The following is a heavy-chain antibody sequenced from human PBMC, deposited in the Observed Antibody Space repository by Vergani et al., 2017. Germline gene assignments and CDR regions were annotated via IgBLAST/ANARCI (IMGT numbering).Heavy chain of an antibody. D-gene: IGHD3-22*01. CDR1: GFTFSSYG. CDR3: ARDPSRHDSSGD. CDR2: IWYDGSNK. Sequence: VQLVESGGGLVKPGGSLRLSCAASGFTFSSYGMHWVRQAPGKGLEWVAVIWYDGSNKYYADSVKGRFTISRDNSKNTLYLQMNSLRAEDTAVYYCARDPSRHDSSGDWGQGTLVTVSS. V-gene: IGHV3-33*01. J-gene: IGHJ4*02.